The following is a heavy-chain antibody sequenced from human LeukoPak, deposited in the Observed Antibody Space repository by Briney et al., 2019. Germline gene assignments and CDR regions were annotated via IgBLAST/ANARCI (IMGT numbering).Heavy chain of an antibody. D-gene: IGHD3-22*01. V-gene: IGHV3-30*14. CDR1: GFTFSSYA. Sequence: PGRSLRLSCAASGFTFSSYAMHWVRQAPGKGLEWVAVISYDGSNKYYADSVKGRFTISRDNSKNTLYLQMNSLRAEDTAAYYCARVYYYDSSGGYYFDYWGQGTLVTVSS. CDR3: ARVYYYDSSGGYYFDY. J-gene: IGHJ4*02. CDR2: ISYDGSNK.